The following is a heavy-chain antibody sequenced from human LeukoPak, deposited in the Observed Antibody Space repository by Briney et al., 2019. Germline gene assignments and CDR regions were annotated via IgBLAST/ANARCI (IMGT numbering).Heavy chain of an antibody. CDR3: VSDHQWARDY. V-gene: IGHV3-48*01. CDR2: ISGSDNNI. Sequence: GGSLRLSCAASGFTFSSYAMNWVRQAPGKGLEWLSYISGSDNNIHYADSVKGRFTISRDNVKNSLYLQMNSLRAEDTAMYYCVSDHQWARDYWGHGALVTVSS. CDR1: GFTFSSYA. D-gene: IGHD1-26*01. J-gene: IGHJ4*01.